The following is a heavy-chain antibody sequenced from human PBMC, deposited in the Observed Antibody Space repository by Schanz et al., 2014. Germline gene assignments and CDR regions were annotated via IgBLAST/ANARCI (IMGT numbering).Heavy chain of an antibody. V-gene: IGHV1-3*01. Sequence: QVQLVQSGAEVKKPGASVKVSCKTSGYTFTPFPIHWVRQAPGQRLEWMGWINAGTGNTEYSQKFQGRVTITRDTLASTAYMEVSSLRSEDTAVYYCARLGTGMAVAGSVIDSYYYYMDVWGEGTTVTVSS. CDR1: GYTFTPFP. CDR2: INAGTGNT. J-gene: IGHJ6*03. CDR3: ARLGTGMAVAGSVIDSYYYYMDV. D-gene: IGHD6-19*01.